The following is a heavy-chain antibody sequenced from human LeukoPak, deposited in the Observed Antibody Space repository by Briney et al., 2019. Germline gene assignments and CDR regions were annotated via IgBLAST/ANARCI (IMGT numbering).Heavy chain of an antibody. CDR1: GFTVSSNY. D-gene: IGHD6-19*01. CDR3: AGRRSSGWYAY. CDR2: IYDSGTT. V-gene: IGHV3-53*01. Sequence: GGSLRLSCAASGFTVSSNYMSWVRQAPGKGLEWVSVIYDSGTTYYADSVKGRFLIFRDTSKNTVDLQMNSLRVENTAVYYCAGRRSSGWYAYWGQGTLVTVSS. J-gene: IGHJ4*02.